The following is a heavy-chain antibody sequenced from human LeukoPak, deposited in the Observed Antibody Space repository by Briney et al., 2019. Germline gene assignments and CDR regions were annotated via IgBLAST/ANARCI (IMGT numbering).Heavy chain of an antibody. Sequence: SETLSLTCAVYGGSFSGYYWSWTRQPPGKGLEWIGEINHSGSTNYNPSLKSRVTISVDTSKNQFSLKLSSVTAADTAVYYCARVGGNLWGQGTLVTVSS. CDR1: GGSFSGYY. V-gene: IGHV4-34*01. CDR2: INHSGST. CDR3: ARVGGNL. J-gene: IGHJ5*02. D-gene: IGHD4-23*01.